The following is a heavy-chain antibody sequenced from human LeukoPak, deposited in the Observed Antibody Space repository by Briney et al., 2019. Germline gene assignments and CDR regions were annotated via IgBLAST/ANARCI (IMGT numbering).Heavy chain of an antibody. CDR2: IYYSGNT. V-gene: IGHV4-59*08. CDR1: GGSISSYY. Sequence: PSETLSLTCTVSGGSISSYYWSWLRQPPGKGLEWIRYIYYSGNTNYNPPLKSRVTISADTSKNQFSLKLSCVTAADTAVYYCARRPFYCSSTSCLSSRGYYYYGMDVWGQGTTVTVSS. CDR3: ARRPFYCSSTSCLSSRGYYYYGMDV. J-gene: IGHJ6*02. D-gene: IGHD2-2*01.